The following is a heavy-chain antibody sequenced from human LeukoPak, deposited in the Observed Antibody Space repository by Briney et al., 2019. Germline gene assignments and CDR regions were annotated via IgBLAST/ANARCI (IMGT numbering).Heavy chain of an antibody. CDR3: ARDSGAGIQLWLVNYYYYYGMDV. Sequence: EASVKVSCKASGYTFTSYGISWVRQAPGQGLEWMGWISAYNGNTNYAQKLQGRVTMTTDTSTSTAYTELRSLRSDDTAVYYCARDSGAGIQLWLVNYYYYYGMDVWGQGTTVTVSS. V-gene: IGHV1-18*01. CDR1: GYTFTSYG. CDR2: ISAYNGNT. J-gene: IGHJ6*02. D-gene: IGHD5-18*01.